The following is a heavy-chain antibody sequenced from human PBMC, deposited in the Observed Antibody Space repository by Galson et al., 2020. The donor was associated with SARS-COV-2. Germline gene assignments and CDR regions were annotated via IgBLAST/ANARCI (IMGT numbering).Heavy chain of an antibody. V-gene: IGHV3-15*01. CDR1: GFTFSNAW. J-gene: IGHJ6*02. D-gene: IGHD3-10*01. Sequence: GGSLRLSCAASGFTFSNAWMSWVRQAPGKGLEWVGRIKSKTDGGTTDYAAPVKGRFTISRDDSKNTLYLQMNSLKTEDTAVYYCTTGSGVVDYYYYYGMDVWGQGTTVTVSS. CDR3: TTGSGVVDYYYYYGMDV. CDR2: IKSKTDGGTT.